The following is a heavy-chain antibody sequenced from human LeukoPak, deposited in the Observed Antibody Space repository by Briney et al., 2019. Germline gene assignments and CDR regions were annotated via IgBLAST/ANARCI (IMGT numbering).Heavy chain of an antibody. CDR3: AGVRYGDYQGYDALDI. CDR1: GGSISSYY. V-gene: IGHV4-59*01. Sequence: KPSETLSLTCNVSGGSISSYYWNWIRQPPGKGLEWIGYIYYSGSTNYNPSLKSRVTISVDTSKNQFSLKLSSVTAADTAVYYCAGVRYGDYQGYDALDIWGQGTMVTVSS. CDR2: IYYSGST. D-gene: IGHD4-17*01. J-gene: IGHJ3*02.